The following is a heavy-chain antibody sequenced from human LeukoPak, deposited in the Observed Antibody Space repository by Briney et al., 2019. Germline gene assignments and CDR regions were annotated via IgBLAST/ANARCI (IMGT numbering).Heavy chain of an antibody. CDR1: GGSISSYY. V-gene: IGHV4-59*01. D-gene: IGHD1-26*01. CDR3: ARGTYSGSWFYFDD. CDR2: VYYSGIT. J-gene: IGHJ4*02. Sequence: PSQTLSLTCTVSGGSISSYYWSWIRQPPGKGLEWIGYVYYSGITTYNPSLKSRVTISIDTSNDQFSLKLTSVTAADTAVYYCARGTYSGSWFYFDDWGQGTLVTVSS.